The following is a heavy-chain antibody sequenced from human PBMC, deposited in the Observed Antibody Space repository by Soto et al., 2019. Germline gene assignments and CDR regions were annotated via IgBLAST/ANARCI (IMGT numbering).Heavy chain of an antibody. J-gene: IGHJ4*02. V-gene: IGHV1-69*01. CDR3: ARAVARGYNNGWYAEGDY. D-gene: IGHD6-19*01. CDR1: GGTFSSYG. Sequence: QVQLVQSGAEVKKPGSSVKVSCKASGGTFSSYGISWVRQAPGQGLEWMGGITPILSTANYAQKFQGRVTNTADESTSTAYMEVSSMRSEDTAVYYCARAVARGYNNGWYAEGDYWGQGTLVTVSS. CDR2: ITPILSTA.